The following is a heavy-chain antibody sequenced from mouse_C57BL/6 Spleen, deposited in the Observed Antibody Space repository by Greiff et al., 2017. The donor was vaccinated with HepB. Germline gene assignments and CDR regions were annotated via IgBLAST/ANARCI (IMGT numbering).Heavy chain of an antibody. D-gene: IGHD4-1*01. V-gene: IGHV1-54*01. CDR3: ARGTGYFDY. Sequence: QVQLQQSGAELVRPGTSVKVSCKASGYAFTNYLIEWVKQRPGQGLEWIGVINPGSGGTNYNEKFKGKATLTADKSSRTAYMQLSSLTSEDSAVYCSARGTGYFDYWGQGTTLTVSS. CDR2: INPGSGGT. CDR1: GYAFTNYL. J-gene: IGHJ2*01.